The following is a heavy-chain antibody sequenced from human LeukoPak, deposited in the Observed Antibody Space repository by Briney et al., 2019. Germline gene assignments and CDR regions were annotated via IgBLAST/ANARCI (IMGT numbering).Heavy chain of an antibody. J-gene: IGHJ4*02. Sequence: GGSLRLSCAASGFTFSSYRMNWVRQAPGKGLEWVSYISSGSSPIYYADSVKGRFTISRDNARNSLYLQMNSLRAEDTAVYYCARDHPSFYYFDYWGQGTLVTVSS. CDR1: GFTFSSYR. CDR2: ISSGSSPI. CDR3: ARDHPSFYYFDY. D-gene: IGHD1-26*01. V-gene: IGHV3-48*01.